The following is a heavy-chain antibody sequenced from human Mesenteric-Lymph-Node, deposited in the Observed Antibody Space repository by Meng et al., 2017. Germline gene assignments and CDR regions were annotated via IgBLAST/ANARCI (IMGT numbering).Heavy chain of an antibody. CDR2: IIPIFGTA. D-gene: IGHD3-10*01. Sequence: QGQVGQCGAWVKKPGSSVQDSCKGSVGTFSSYAISWVRQAPGQGLEWMGGIIPIFGTANYAQKFQGRVTITADKSTSTAYMELSSLRSEDTAVYYCARYGEYYYGSGSYHYWGQGTLVTVSS. CDR1: VGTFSSYA. CDR3: ARYGEYYYGSGSYHY. V-gene: IGHV1-69*06. J-gene: IGHJ4*02.